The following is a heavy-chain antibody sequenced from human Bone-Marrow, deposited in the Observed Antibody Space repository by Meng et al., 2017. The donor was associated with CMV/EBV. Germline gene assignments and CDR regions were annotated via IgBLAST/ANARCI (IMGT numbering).Heavy chain of an antibody. CDR1: GFTFSSYW. D-gene: IGHD3-22*01. CDR3: ARDEPYYYDISGRDNFDH. J-gene: IGHJ4*02. CDR2: RKQDGSEK. Sequence: GESLKISCPASGFTFSSYWMSWVRQAPGKGLEWVANRKQDGSEKYYVDSVKSRFTISRDNAKNSLYMQMNSLRAEDTAVYYCARDEPYYYDISGRDNFDHWGQGTLVTVSS. V-gene: IGHV3-7*01.